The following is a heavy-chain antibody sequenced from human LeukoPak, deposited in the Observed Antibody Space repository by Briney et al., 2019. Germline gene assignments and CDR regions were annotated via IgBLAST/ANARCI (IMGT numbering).Heavy chain of an antibody. J-gene: IGHJ4*02. D-gene: IGHD1-26*01. CDR3: ARDLDQYSGRYGGFGHDF. V-gene: IGHV1-18*01. CDR2: ISAYNGNT. CDR1: GYTFTSYG. Sequence: ASVKVSCKASGYTFTSYGINWVRQAPGQGLEWMGWISAYNGNTNYAQKLQGRVTMTTDTSTSTAYMELRSLRTDDTAVYYCARDLDQYSGRYGGFGHDFWGQGTLVTVSS.